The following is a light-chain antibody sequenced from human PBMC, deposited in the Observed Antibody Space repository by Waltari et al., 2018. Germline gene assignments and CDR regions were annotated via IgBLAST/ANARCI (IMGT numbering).Light chain of an antibody. CDR3: QQYHSYPLT. Sequence: DIQMTQSPSSLSASVGDRVTITCRASQDIRNYLAWFQQKPGEAPKSLIFAASSLESDVPSQFSGSGAGTDFTLTITSLQPEDFATYFCQQYHSYPLTFGGGTKVEI. J-gene: IGKJ4*01. V-gene: IGKV1-16*02. CDR1: QDIRNY. CDR2: AAS.